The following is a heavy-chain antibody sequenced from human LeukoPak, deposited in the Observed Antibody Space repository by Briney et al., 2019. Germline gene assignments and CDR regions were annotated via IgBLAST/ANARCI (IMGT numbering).Heavy chain of an antibody. Sequence: ETLSLTCTVSGGSISSGGYYWSWIRQHPGKGLEWVSAISGSGGSTYYADSVKGRFTISRDNSKDTLYLQMNSLRAEDTAVYYCAKSRLRWEHDAFDIWGQGTMVTVSS. CDR2: ISGSGGST. CDR1: GGSISSGGYY. D-gene: IGHD4-23*01. V-gene: IGHV3-23*01. J-gene: IGHJ3*02. CDR3: AKSRLRWEHDAFDI.